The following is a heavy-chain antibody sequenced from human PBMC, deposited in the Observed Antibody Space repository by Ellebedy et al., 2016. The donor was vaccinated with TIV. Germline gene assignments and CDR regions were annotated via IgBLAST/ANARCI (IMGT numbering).Heavy chain of an antibody. CDR2: ISAYNGNT. D-gene: IGHD1-26*01. CDR1: GYTFTSYG. V-gene: IGHV1-18*01. J-gene: IGHJ4*02. Sequence: ASVKVSCXASGYTFTSYGISWVRQAPGQGLEWMGWISAYNGNTNYAQKLQGRVTMTTDTSTSTAYMELRSLRSDDTAVYYCARDLRRWELLKVAAFDYWGQGTLVTVSS. CDR3: ARDLRRWELLKVAAFDY.